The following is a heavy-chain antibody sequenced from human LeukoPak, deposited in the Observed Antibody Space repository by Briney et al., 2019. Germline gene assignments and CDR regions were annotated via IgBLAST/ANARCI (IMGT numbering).Heavy chain of an antibody. Sequence: SETLSLTCTVSGGSISNYYWNWIRQPPGKGLEWIGYVHYSGSTNYNPSLNSRVTISLDTSKIQFSLKLSSVTAADTAVYYCARSLVDSSGWYNYFDYWGQGTLVTVSS. V-gene: IGHV4-59*01. D-gene: IGHD6-19*01. CDR2: VHYSGST. CDR1: GGSISNYY. CDR3: ARSLVDSSGWYNYFDY. J-gene: IGHJ4*02.